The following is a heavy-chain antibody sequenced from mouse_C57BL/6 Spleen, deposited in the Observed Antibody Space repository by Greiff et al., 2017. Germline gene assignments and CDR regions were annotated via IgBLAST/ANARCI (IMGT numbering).Heavy chain of an antibody. CDR3: TRRALDEGAGYYYAMDY. J-gene: IGHJ4*01. D-gene: IGHD3-3*01. CDR1: GFTFSDAW. Sequence: EVKLEESGGGLVQPGGSMKLSCAASGFTFSDAWMDWVRQSPEKGLEWVAEIRNKANNHATYYAESVQGRFTISRDNSKSSVYLQMNSLRAEDTGIYDCTRRALDEGAGYYYAMDYWGKGTSVTVSS. V-gene: IGHV6-6*01. CDR2: IRNKANNHAT.